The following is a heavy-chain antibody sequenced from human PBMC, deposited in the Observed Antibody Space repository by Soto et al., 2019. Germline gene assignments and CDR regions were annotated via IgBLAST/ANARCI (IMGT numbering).Heavy chain of an antibody. J-gene: IGHJ1*01. D-gene: IGHD3-9*01. V-gene: IGHV4-59*08. Sequence: PPGKGLDWFGYTYDSGSTNYTPPLKSRVTISVDTSKNQFSLKLSSVTAADTAVFFFAKQEIRYYF. CDR2: TYDSGST. CDR3: AKQEIRYYF.